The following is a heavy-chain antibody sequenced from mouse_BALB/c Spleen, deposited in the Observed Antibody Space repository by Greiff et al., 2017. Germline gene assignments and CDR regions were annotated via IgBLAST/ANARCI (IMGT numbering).Heavy chain of an antibody. CDR3: ARNYYYGSSSFAY. J-gene: IGHJ3*01. CDR2: IDPSDSET. Sequence: QVQLQQSGAELVKPGAPVKLSCKASGYTFTSYWMNWVKQRPGRGLEWIGRIDPSDSETHYNQKFKDKATLTVDKSSSTAYIQLSSLTSEDSAVYYCARNYYYGSSSFAYWGQGTLVTVSA. V-gene: IGHV1-69*02. D-gene: IGHD1-1*01. CDR1: GYTFTSYW.